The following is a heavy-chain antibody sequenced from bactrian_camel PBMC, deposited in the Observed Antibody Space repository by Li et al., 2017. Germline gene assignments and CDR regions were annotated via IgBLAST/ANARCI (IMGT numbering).Heavy chain of an antibody. V-gene: IGHV3S1*01. J-gene: IGHJ4*01. D-gene: IGHD6*01. Sequence: QVQLVESGGGSVQAGGSLRLSCVVSGYTYSSGCMGWFRQAPGKEREGVAAIDSGGTADYADGVKGRFTISKDNTKNTLYLHMTNLTPEDTAMYYCAADPRRKTDESWHDAFWYMFWGHGTQVTVS. CDR1: GYTYSSGC. CDR3: AADPRRKTDESWHDAFWYMF. CDR2: IDSGGTA.